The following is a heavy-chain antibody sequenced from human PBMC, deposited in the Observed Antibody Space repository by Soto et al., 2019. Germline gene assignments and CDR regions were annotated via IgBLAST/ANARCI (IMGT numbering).Heavy chain of an antibody. CDR3: ARDKAYCGGDCYSGYNWFDP. J-gene: IGHJ5*02. CDR1: GGSISSGDYY. V-gene: IGHV4-30-4*01. Sequence: PSETLSLTCTVSGGSISSGDYYWSWIRHPPGKGLEWIGYIYYSGSTYYNPSLKSRVTISVDTSKNQFSLKLSSVTAADTAVYYCARDKAYCGGDCYSGYNWFDPWGQGTLVTVSS. CDR2: IYYSGST. D-gene: IGHD2-21*02.